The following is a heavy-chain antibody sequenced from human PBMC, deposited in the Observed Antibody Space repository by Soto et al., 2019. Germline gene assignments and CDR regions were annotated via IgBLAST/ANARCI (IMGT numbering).Heavy chain of an antibody. CDR1: GGSISSYY. CDR3: ARQWLVPTYFDY. Sequence: PSETLSLTCTVSGGSISSYYWSWIRQPPGKGLEWIGYIYYSGSTNYNPSLKSRVTISVDTSKNQFSLKLSSVTAADTAVYYCARQWLVPTYFDYWGQGTLVTVSS. CDR2: IYYSGST. J-gene: IGHJ4*02. D-gene: IGHD6-19*01. V-gene: IGHV4-59*08.